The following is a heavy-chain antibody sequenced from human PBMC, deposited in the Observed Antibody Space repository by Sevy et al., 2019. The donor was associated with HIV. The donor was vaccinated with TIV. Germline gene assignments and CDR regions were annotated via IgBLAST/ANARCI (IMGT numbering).Heavy chain of an antibody. D-gene: IGHD3-3*01. CDR3: AGTTFGVNNWFDP. CDR2: ISSSGSTI. J-gene: IGHJ5*02. V-gene: IGHV3-11*01. CDR1: GFTFSDYY. Sequence: GGSLRLSCAASGFTFSDYYMSWIRQAPGKGLEWVSYISSSGSTIYYADSVKGRFTISRDNAKNSLYLQRNSLGAEDTAVYYCAGTTFGVNNWFDPWGQGTLVTVSS.